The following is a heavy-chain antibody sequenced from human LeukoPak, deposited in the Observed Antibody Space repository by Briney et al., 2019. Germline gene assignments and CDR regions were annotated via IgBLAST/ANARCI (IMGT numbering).Heavy chain of an antibody. CDR3: ARVGGIHNWFDP. J-gene: IGHJ5*02. CDR2: IYYSGST. Sequence: SETLSLTCTVSGGSISSSSYYWGWIRQPPGKGLEWIGSIYYSGSTYYNPSLKSRVTISVDTSKNQFSLKLSSVTAADTAVYYCARVGGIHNWFDPWGQGTLVTVSS. CDR1: GGSISSSSYY. D-gene: IGHD3-16*02. V-gene: IGHV4-39*07.